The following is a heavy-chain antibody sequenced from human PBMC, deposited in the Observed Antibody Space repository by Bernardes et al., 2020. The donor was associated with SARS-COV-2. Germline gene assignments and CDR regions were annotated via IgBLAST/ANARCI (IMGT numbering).Heavy chain of an antibody. J-gene: IGHJ4*02. D-gene: IGHD2-2*01. CDR3: VRVGRLVDTSNFDH. Sequence: ASVKVACKASGYTLTTNGLGWVRHTPGQGLEYLGWIRAHNGNADYVQKFQGRVTMTTDTSTNTVSMELRGLRSDDTALYYCVRVGRLVDTSNFDHWSQGTLVTVSS. V-gene: IGHV1-18*01. CDR2: IRAHNGNA. CDR1: GYTLTTNG.